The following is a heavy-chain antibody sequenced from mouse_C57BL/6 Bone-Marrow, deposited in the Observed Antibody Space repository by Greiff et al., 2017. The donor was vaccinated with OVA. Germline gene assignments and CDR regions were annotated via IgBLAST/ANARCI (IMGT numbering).Heavy chain of an antibody. J-gene: IGHJ1*03. CDR3: ARRDGYYPYWYFDV. Sequence: EVQVVESGGDLVKPGGSLKLSCAASGFTFSSYGMSWVRQTPDKRLEWVATISSGGSYTYYPDSVKGRFTISRDNAKNTLYLQMSSLKSEDTAMYYCARRDGYYPYWYFDVWGTGTTVTVSS. CDR1: GFTFSSYG. CDR2: ISSGGSYT. V-gene: IGHV5-6*01. D-gene: IGHD2-3*01.